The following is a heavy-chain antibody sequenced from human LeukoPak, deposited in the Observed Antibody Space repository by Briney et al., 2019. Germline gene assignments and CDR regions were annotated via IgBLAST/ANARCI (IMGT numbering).Heavy chain of an antibody. D-gene: IGHD3-22*01. Sequence: ASVKVSCKASGGTLSNYGLSWVRQAPGQGLEWMGWISAYNGNTNYAQKLQGRVTMTTDTSTSTAYMELRSLRSDDTAVYYCARVDDYYDSSGSYYYYYGMDVWGQGTTVTVSS. V-gene: IGHV1-18*01. CDR3: ARVDDYYDSSGSYYYYYGMDV. CDR1: GGTLSNYG. CDR2: ISAYNGNT. J-gene: IGHJ6*02.